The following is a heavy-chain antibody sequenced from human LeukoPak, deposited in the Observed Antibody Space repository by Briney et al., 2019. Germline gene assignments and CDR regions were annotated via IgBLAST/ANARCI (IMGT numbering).Heavy chain of an antibody. V-gene: IGHV4-4*07. CDR1: GDSIRSYY. CDR2: IYTSGST. Sequence: SETLSLTCTVSGDSIRSYYWSWIRQPAGKGLEWIGRIYTSGSTNYKPSLQNRVTMSVDTSENQFSLKLSSVTAADTAVYYCASTTYYYDSSGYYFLDYWGQGTLVTVSS. J-gene: IGHJ4*02. D-gene: IGHD3-22*01. CDR3: ASTTYYYDSSGYYFLDY.